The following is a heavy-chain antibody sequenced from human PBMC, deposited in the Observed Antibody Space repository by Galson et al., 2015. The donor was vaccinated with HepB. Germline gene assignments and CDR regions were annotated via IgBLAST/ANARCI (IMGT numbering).Heavy chain of an antibody. V-gene: IGHV3-23*01. D-gene: IGHD3-3*01. CDR3: AKTLTIFGVVIS. CDR2: NSGSGGST. CDR1: GFTFSSYA. Sequence: SLRLSCAASGFTFSSYAMSWVRQAPGKGLEWVSANSGSGGSTYYADSVKGRFTISRDNSKNTLYLQMNSLRAEDTAVYYCAKTLTIFGVVISWGQGTMVTVSS. J-gene: IGHJ3*01.